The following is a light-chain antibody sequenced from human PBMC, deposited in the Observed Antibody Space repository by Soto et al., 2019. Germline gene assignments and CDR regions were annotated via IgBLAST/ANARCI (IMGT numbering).Light chain of an antibody. CDR1: QSVSFN. Sequence: EIGLTQSQAALSASPGERVIRACKASQSVSFNLAWYQQKPGQAPRLLIHTASTRATGIPARFSGGGSGTEFTLTISSLQSEDFAVYFCQQYANWPPYTFGQGTKVEIK. CDR3: QQYANWPPYT. J-gene: IGKJ2*01. CDR2: TAS. V-gene: IGKV3-15*01.